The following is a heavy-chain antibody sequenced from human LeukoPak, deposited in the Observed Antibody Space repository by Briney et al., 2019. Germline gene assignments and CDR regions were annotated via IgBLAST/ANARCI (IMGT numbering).Heavy chain of an antibody. CDR2: INPNSGGT. D-gene: IGHD3-22*01. CDR3: ARYYYDTSSVFDV. V-gene: IGHV1-2*02. CDR1: GYTFTDYY. Sequence: ASAKVSCKASGYTFTDYYMHWVRQAPGQGPEWMGWINPNSGGTNYAQKFQGRVTMTRDTSISTAYMELSRLRSDDTAVYYCARYYYDTSSVFDVWGQGTRVTVSS. J-gene: IGHJ3*01.